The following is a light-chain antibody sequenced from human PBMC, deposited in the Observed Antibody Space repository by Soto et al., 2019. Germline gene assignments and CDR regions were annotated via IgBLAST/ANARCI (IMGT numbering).Light chain of an antibody. V-gene: IGKV3-20*01. CDR2: GAS. J-gene: IGKJ1*01. CDR3: QQYGSSGT. Sequence: EIVMTQSPATLSLSPGERATLSCRASQSVSRNLAWYQQKPGQAPRLLMYGASSGATGIPDRLSGSGSGTDFTLTISRLEPEDSAVYYCQQYGSSGTFGQGTKVDIK. CDR1: QSVSRN.